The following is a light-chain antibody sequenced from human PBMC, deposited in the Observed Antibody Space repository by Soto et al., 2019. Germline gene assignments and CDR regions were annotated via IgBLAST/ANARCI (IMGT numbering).Light chain of an antibody. CDR2: DAS. CDR3: QQYDDWPET. CDR1: QSISSW. V-gene: IGKV3-15*01. Sequence: MTQSPSTLSASVGDRVSITCRASQSISSWLAWYQQKPGQAPRLLIYDASTRATGVPARFSGSGSGTEFTLTISSLQSEDLAVYYCQQYDDWPETFGQGTKVEIK. J-gene: IGKJ1*01.